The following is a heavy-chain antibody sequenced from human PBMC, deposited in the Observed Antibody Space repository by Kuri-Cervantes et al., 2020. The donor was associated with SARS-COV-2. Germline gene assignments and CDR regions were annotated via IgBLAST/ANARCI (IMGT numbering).Heavy chain of an antibody. CDR1: GGSISSGGYY. J-gene: IGHJ4*02. D-gene: IGHD3-3*01. CDR3: ARHVVSGWSGYFDY. V-gene: IGHV4-31*02. Sequence: SCTVSGGSISSGGYYWSWIRQHPGKGLEWIGYIYYSGSTYYNPSLKSRVTISVDTSKNQFSLKLGSVTAADTAVYYCARHVVSGWSGYFDYWGQGTLVTVSS. CDR2: IYYSGST.